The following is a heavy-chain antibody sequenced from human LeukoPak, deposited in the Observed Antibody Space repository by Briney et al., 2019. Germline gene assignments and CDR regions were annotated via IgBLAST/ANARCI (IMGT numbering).Heavy chain of an antibody. CDR2: ISGRSGNT. V-gene: IGHV3-23*01. D-gene: IGHD3-22*01. J-gene: IGHJ4*02. Sequence: GGSLRLSCAASGFSFSSYAMSWVRQAPGKGLEWVSAISGRSGNTYYADSVKGRFTISRDNSKNTLYLQMNSLRAEDTAVYYCARRAGDYSHPYDYWGQGILVTVSS. CDR1: GFSFSSYA. CDR3: ARRAGDYSHPYDY.